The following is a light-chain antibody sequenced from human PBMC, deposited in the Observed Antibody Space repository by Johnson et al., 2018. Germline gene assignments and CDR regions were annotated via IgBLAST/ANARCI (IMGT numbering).Light chain of an antibody. CDR2: ENH. Sequence: QSVLTQPPSVSAAPVQKVTISCSGSSSNIGNNYVSWYQQLPGTAPKLLIYENHKRPSGMPDRFSGSKSGTSATLGITGLQTGDEADYYCGTWDSSLSAGNVFGTGTKVTIL. CDR1: SSNIGNNY. J-gene: IGLJ1*01. CDR3: GTWDSSLSAGNV. V-gene: IGLV1-51*02.